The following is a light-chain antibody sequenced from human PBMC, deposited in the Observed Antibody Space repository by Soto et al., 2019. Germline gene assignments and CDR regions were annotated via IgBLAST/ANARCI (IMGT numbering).Light chain of an antibody. CDR1: QSVSSY. Sequence: EIVLTQSPDTLSLSPGERATLSCRASQSVSSYLAWYQQKPGQAPRLLIYDVSNRAIGIPARFSGSGSGTDFTLTIRSLEPEDSAVYYCQQRSNWPPITFGQGTRLEIK. V-gene: IGKV3-11*01. CDR2: DVS. J-gene: IGKJ5*01. CDR3: QQRSNWPPIT.